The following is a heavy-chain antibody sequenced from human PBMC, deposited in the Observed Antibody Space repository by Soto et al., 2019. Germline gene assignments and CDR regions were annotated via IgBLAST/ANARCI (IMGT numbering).Heavy chain of an antibody. J-gene: IGHJ5*02. CDR1: GFTFSSYA. CDR3: AKDAISMVLGVNNSFDP. D-gene: IGHD3-10*01. Sequence: EVQLLESGGGLVQPGGSLTLSCAASGFTFSSYAMTWVRQAPGKGLEWVSGISGGGGVSTYYADSVKGRFTISRDNSMHTLYLQMKRLIAEDTAVYYCAKDAISMVLGVNNSFDPWVQGTLVTVSS. CDR2: ISGGGGVST. V-gene: IGHV3-23*01.